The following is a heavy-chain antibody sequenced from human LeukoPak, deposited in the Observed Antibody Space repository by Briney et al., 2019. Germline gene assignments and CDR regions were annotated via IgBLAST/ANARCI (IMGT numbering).Heavy chain of an antibody. D-gene: IGHD3-10*01. Sequence: GRSLRLSCAASGFTFSSYGMHWVRQAPGKGPEWVAVISYDGSNKYYADSVKGRFTISRDNSKNTLYLQMNSLRAEDTAVYYCAKGFRPFDYWGQGTLVTVSS. V-gene: IGHV3-30*18. CDR1: GFTFSSYG. J-gene: IGHJ4*02. CDR3: AKGFRPFDY. CDR2: ISYDGSNK.